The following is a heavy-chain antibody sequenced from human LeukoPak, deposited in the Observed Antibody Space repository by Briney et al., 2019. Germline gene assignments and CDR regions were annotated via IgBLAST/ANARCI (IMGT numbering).Heavy chain of an antibody. D-gene: IGHD1-26*01. J-gene: IGHJ6*02. V-gene: IGHV4-59*01. Sequence: SETLSLTCTVSGGSISSYYWSWIRQPPGKGLEWIGYIYYSGSTNYNPSLKSRVTISVDTSKNQFSLKLSSVTAADTAVYYCARDGPVVGATTRYYYGMDVWGQGTTVTVSS. CDR2: IYYSGST. CDR1: GGSISSYY. CDR3: ARDGPVVGATTRYYYGMDV.